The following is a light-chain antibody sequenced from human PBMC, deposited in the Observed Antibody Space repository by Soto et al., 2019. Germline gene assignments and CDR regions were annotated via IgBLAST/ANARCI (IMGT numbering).Light chain of an antibody. Sequence: QSVLTQPPSASGTPGQRVTISCSGSSSNFGSDTVNWYQQLPGMAPKLLIYSNNQRPSGVPDRFSGSKSGTSASLAVSGLQSEDEADYYCAAWGDSLNGWVFGGGTEVTVL. CDR2: SNN. CDR1: SSNFGSDT. J-gene: IGLJ2*01. CDR3: AAWGDSLNGWV. V-gene: IGLV1-44*01.